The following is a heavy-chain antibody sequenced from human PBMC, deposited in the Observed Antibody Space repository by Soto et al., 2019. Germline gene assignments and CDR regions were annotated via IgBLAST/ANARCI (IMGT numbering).Heavy chain of an antibody. J-gene: IGHJ3*02. CDR1: GFSLSTSGMC. Sequence: SGPTLVNPTQTLTLTCTFSGFSLSTSGMCVSWIRQPPGKALEWLALIDWDDDKYYSTSLETRLTISKDTSKNQVVLTMTNVDPVDTATYYCGGNSRATRAFDIWGQGTMVTVSS. CDR3: GGNSRATRAFDI. CDR2: IDWDDDK. D-gene: IGHD1-26*01. V-gene: IGHV2-70*01.